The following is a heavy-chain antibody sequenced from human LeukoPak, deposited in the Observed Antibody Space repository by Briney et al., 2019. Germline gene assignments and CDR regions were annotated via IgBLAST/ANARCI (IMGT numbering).Heavy chain of an antibody. CDR1: GFTFSSYA. D-gene: IGHD3-22*01. J-gene: IGHJ3*02. CDR3: AKSDGYDSSGSPPDAFDI. V-gene: IGHV3-23*01. CDR2: ISGSGGST. Sequence: PGGSLRLSCAASGFTFSSYAMSWVRQAPGKGLEWVSAISGSGGSTYYADSVKGRFTISRDNSKNTLYLQMNSLRAEDTAVYYCAKSDGYDSSGSPPDAFDIWGQGTMVTVSS.